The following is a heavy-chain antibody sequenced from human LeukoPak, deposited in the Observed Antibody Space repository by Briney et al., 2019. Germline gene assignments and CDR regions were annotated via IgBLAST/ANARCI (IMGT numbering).Heavy chain of an antibody. D-gene: IGHD3-16*01. V-gene: IGHV5-51*01. J-gene: IGHJ5*02. CDR2: IYPGDSDT. CDR1: GYSFTSYW. CDR3: ARLEEDLTLGVAGYWFVP. Sequence: RGESLKISCKGSGYSFTSYWIGWVRQMPGKGLEWMGIIYPGDSDTRYSPSFQGQVTISADKSISTAYLQWSSLRASDTAMYYCARLEEDLTLGVAGYWFVPWGQGTLVTVS.